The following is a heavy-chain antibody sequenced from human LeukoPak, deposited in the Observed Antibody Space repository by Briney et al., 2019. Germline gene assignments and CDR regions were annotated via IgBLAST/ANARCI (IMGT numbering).Heavy chain of an antibody. CDR1: GYTFTSSG. V-gene: IGHV1-18*01. J-gene: IGHJ3*02. CDR3: ARRRSGSYWDAFDI. Sequence: ASVKVSCKASGYTFTSSGISWMRQAPGPGLEWMGWISAYNGNTNYAQKLQGRVTMTTDTSTTTAYMELRSLRSDDTAVYYCARRRSGSYWDAFDIWGQGTMVTVSS. CDR2: ISAYNGNT. D-gene: IGHD1-26*01.